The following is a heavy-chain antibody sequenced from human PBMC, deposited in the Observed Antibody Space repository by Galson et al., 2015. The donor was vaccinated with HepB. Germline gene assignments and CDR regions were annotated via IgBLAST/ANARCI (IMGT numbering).Heavy chain of an antibody. J-gene: IGHJ4*02. CDR3: TRGGSPDAWCSDY. Sequence: LRLSCAASGSSINFYSMNWVRQAPGKGLEWVAFISSTSSGIDYADSVKGRFTISRDNARNSLYLQMNSLRDEDSGVYYCTRGGSPDAWCSDYWGQGTLVTVSS. CDR1: GSSINFYS. V-gene: IGHV3-48*02. CDR2: ISSTSSGI. D-gene: IGHD2-8*01.